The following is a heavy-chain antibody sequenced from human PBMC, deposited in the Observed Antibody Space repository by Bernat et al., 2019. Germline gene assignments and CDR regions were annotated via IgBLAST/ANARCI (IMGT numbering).Heavy chain of an antibody. V-gene: IGHV1-18*01. CDR2: ISAYNGDT. J-gene: IGHJ1*01. D-gene: IGHD2-21*02. CDR3: ARVLSGEYCGGDCYSVQH. Sequence: QLQLVQSGAEVKKPGASVKVSCKASGYTFTSYGISWVRQAPGQGLEWMGWISAYNGDTNYAQKIQGRVTMTTDTSTSTAYMELSSLRSEDTAVYYCARVLSGEYCGGDCYSVQHWGQGTLVTVSS. CDR1: GYTFTSYG.